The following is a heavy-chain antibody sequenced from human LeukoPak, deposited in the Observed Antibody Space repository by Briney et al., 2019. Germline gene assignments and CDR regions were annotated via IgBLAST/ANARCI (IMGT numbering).Heavy chain of an antibody. CDR2: ISYDGNKK. V-gene: IGHV3-30*03. D-gene: IGHD6-19*01. CDR1: GFTFSSYG. CDR3: GAGWYFFDY. J-gene: IGHJ4*02. Sequence: PGGSLRLSCAASGFTFSSYGMHWVRQTPGKGLEWVAVISYDGNKKYHADSVKGRFTISRDNSKNTLYLQMNSLGAEDTAVYYCGAGWYFFDYWGQGTLVTVS.